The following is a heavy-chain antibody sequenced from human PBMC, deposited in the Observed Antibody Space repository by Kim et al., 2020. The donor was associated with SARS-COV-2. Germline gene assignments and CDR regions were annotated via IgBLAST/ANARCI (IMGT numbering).Heavy chain of an antibody. D-gene: IGHD1-26*01. Sequence: SETLSLTCAVSGGSISSSNWWSWVRQPPGKGLEWIGEIYHSGSTNYNPSLKSRVTISVDKSKNQFSLKLSSVTAADTAVYYCARGAVDTLVGATPFALQTITFDYWGQGTLVTVSS. J-gene: IGHJ4*02. CDR2: IYHSGST. V-gene: IGHV4-4*02. CDR1: GGSISSSNW. CDR3: ARGAVDTLVGATPFALQTITFDY.